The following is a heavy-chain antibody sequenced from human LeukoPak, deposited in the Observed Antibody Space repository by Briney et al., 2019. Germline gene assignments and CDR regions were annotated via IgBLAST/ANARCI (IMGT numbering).Heavy chain of an antibody. V-gene: IGHV3-53*01. CDR2: IYSGGST. J-gene: IGHJ3*02. CDR1: GFTVSSNY. Sequence: GGSLRLSCAASGFTVSSNYMSWVRQAPGKGLEWVSVIYSGGSTYYADSVKGRFTISRDNSKNTLYLQMNSLRAEDTAVYYCARDQNTYNSRNRMSSFDIWGQGTMVTVS. CDR3: ARDQNTYNSRNRMSSFDI. D-gene: IGHD1-14*01.